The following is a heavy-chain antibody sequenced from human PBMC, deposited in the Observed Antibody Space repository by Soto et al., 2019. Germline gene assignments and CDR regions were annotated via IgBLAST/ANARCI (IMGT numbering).Heavy chain of an antibody. Sequence: PWGSLRLSCAASRFTFSAYSMHWVRQAPGKGLEWVAVISYDGSNKYYVDSVKGRFTISRDNSKNTLYLQINSLRPEDTAVYYCARVSVTYCSGGRCYSQREVWGQGNTVIVS. CDR1: RFTFSAYS. CDR2: ISYDGSNK. CDR3: ARVSVTYCSGGRCYSQREV. J-gene: IGHJ6*02. D-gene: IGHD2-15*01. V-gene: IGHV3-30-3*01.